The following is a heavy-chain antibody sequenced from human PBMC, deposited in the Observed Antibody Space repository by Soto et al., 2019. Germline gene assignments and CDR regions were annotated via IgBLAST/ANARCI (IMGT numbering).Heavy chain of an antibody. Sequence: LKISCKGSGYSFSGYWIGWVRQMPGKGLEWMGVIYPGDSDTRYSPSFHGQVTISADKSINTAYLQWTSLKASDSAIYYCARRPGITGISDPFDYWGQGTLVTVSS. CDR3: ARRPGITGISDPFDY. D-gene: IGHD1-20*01. CDR1: GYSFSGYW. V-gene: IGHV5-51*01. J-gene: IGHJ4*02. CDR2: IYPGDSDT.